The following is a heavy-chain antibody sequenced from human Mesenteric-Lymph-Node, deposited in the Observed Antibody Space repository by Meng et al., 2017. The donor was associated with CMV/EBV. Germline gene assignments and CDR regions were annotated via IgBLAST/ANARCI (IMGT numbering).Heavy chain of an antibody. CDR1: GFTFSSYS. J-gene: IGHJ3*02. Sequence: GESLKISCAVSGFTFSSYSMNWVRQAPGKGLEWVSYISSSSSTIYYADSVKGRFTISRDNAKNSLYLQMNSLRAEDTAVYYCAKPPGEKTFDAFDIWGQGTMVTVSS. CDR2: ISSSSSTI. D-gene: IGHD3-16*01. V-gene: IGHV3-48*04. CDR3: AKPPGEKTFDAFDI.